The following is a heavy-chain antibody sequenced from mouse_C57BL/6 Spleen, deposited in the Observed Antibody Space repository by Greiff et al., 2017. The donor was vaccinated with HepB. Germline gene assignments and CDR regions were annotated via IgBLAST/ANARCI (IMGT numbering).Heavy chain of an antibody. CDR2: IYPGSGST. J-gene: IGHJ4*01. CDR1: GYTFTSYW. D-gene: IGHD1-1*01. V-gene: IGHV1-55*01. Sequence: LQQPGAELVKPGASVKMSCKASGYTFTSYWITWVKQRPGQGLEWIGDIYPGSGSTNYNEKFKSKATLTVDTSSSTAYMQLSSLTSEDSAVYYCARGGVYYCPLYYAMDYWGQGTSVTVSS. CDR3: ARGGVYYCPLYYAMDY.